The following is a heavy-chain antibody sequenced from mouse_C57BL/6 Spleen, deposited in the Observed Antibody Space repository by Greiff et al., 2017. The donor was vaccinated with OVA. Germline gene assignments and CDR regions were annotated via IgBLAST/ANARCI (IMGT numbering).Heavy chain of an antibody. Sequence: VQLQQSGPVLVKPGASVKMSCKASGYTFTDYYMNWVKQSHGKSLEWIGVINPYNGGTSYNQKFKGKATLTVDKSSSTAYMELNSLTSEDSAVYYCARPDYSNPFDYWGQGTTLTVSS. D-gene: IGHD2-5*01. CDR2: INPYNGGT. CDR1: GYTFTDYY. J-gene: IGHJ2*01. V-gene: IGHV1-19*01. CDR3: ARPDYSNPFDY.